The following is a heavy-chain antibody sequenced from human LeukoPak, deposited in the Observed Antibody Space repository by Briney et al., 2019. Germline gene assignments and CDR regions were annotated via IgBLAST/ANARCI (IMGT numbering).Heavy chain of an antibody. CDR2: ISSNGGST. D-gene: IGHD1-26*01. V-gene: IGHV3-64*01. J-gene: IGHJ4*02. CDR1: GFTFSSYA. Sequence: GGSLRLSCAASGFTFSSYAMHWVRQAPGKGLEYVSVISSNGGSTYYANSVKGRFTISRANSKNTLYLQMGSLRAEDMAVYYCARGGPFQWELLVYWGQGTLVTVSS. CDR3: ARGGPFQWELLVY.